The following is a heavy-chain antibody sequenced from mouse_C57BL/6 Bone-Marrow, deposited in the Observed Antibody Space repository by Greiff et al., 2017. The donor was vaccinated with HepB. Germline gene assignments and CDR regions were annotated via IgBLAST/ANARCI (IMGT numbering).Heavy chain of an antibody. D-gene: IGHD1-1*01. Sequence: EVMLVESGAELVKPGASVKLSCTASGFNIKDYYMHWVKQRTEQGLEWIGRIDPEDGETKYAPKFQGKATITADTSSNTAYLQLSSLTSEDTAVYYCALITTVVAKDYWGQGTTLTVSS. J-gene: IGHJ2*01. CDR2: IDPEDGET. CDR1: GFNIKDYY. CDR3: ALITTVVAKDY. V-gene: IGHV14-2*01.